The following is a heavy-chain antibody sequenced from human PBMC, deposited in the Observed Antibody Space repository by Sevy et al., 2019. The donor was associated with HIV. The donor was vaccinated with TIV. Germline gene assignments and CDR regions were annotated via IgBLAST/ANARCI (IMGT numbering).Heavy chain of an antibody. J-gene: IGHJ3*01. V-gene: IGHV3-30*03. Sequence: QLGGSLRLSCAASGFTFSSFGMHWVRQAPGKGLEWVAHISNDGSNKYYADSVKGRFTSSRDNSKNTLYLQMDSLGAEDTAVYYCAITLHWGQGTMVTVSS. CDR1: GFTFSSFG. CDR2: ISNDGSNK. CDR3: AITLH.